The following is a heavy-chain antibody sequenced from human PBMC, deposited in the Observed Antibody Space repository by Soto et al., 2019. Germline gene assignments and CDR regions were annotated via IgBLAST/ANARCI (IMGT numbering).Heavy chain of an antibody. V-gene: IGHV1-69*12. Sequence: QVQLMQSGAEVKKPGSSVKVSCKASGGTFSTSAISWVRQAPGEGLEWVGGIMPVFATPDYAQKFQGRVTISADQSTTTAYLELNSLTTDDTAVYYCARDKDRPQLGGNYYYILDVWGQGTAITVSS. D-gene: IGHD3-3*02. CDR2: IMPVFATP. CDR3: ARDKDRPQLGGNYYYILDV. CDR1: GGTFSTSA. J-gene: IGHJ6*02.